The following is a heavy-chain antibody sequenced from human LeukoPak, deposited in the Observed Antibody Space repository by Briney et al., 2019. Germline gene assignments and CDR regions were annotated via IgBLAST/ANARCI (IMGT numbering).Heavy chain of an antibody. CDR2: IYHSGNT. CDR1: GYSISSLYY. Sequence: PSETLCLTCSVSGYSISSLYYWGWIRQPPGKGLEWIGSIYHSGNTHYNPSLKSRVTISVDTSKNQFSLKLSSVTAADTAVYYCAVVVVAAIDYWGQGTLVTVSS. D-gene: IGHD2-15*01. CDR3: AVVVVAAIDY. J-gene: IGHJ4*02. V-gene: IGHV4-38-2*02.